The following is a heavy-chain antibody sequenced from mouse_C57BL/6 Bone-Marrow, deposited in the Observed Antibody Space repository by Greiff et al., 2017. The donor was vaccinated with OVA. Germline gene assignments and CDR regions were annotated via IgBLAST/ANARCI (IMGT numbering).Heavy chain of an antibody. V-gene: IGHV14-4*01. J-gene: IGHJ2*01. CDR3: TTRGRYYIDY. CDR2: IDPENGDT. CDR1: GFNIKDDY. Sequence: VQLQQSGAELVRPGASVKLSCTASGFNIKDDYMHWVKQRPEQGLEWIGWIDPENGDTEYASKFQGKATITAATSSNTAYLQLSSLTSEDTAVYDCTTRGRYYIDYWGQGTTLTVSS.